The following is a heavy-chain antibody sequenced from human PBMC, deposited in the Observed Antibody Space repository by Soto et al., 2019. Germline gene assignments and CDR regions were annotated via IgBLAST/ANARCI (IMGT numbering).Heavy chain of an antibody. CDR3: ARDDPVKRTFGWLVRDYYYYGMDV. CDR2: IIPIFGTA. D-gene: IGHD6-19*01. CDR1: GGTFSSYA. J-gene: IGHJ6*02. V-gene: IGHV1-69*13. Sequence: VASVKVSCKASGGTFSSYAISWVRQAPGQGLEWMGGIIPIFGTANYARKFQGRVTITADESTSTAYMELSSLRSEDTAVYYCARDDPVKRTFGWLVRDYYYYGMDVWGQGTTVTVSS.